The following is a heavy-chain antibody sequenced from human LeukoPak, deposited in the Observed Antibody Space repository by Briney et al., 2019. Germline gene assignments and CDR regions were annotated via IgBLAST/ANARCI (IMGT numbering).Heavy chain of an antibody. CDR3: ARRAGAYSHPYDY. D-gene: IGHD4/OR15-4a*01. V-gene: IGHV3-48*03. Sequence: GGSLRLSCAASGFTFRSYEMIWVRQAPGKGLEWVSYISSSGTTIYYTDSVKGRFTISRDNAKNSLYLQMNSLRAEDTAVYYCARRAGAYSHPYDYWGQGTLVTVSS. CDR1: GFTFRSYE. J-gene: IGHJ4*02. CDR2: ISSSGTTI.